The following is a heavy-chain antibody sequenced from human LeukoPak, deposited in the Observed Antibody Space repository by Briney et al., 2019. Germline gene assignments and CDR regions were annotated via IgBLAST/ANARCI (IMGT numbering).Heavy chain of an antibody. Sequence: SETLSLTCTVSGGSISSNFWSWIRQPPGKGLEWIGYIYYTGSTNYNPSLKSRVTISLDTSRNQFSLKLSSVTAADTAVYYCARYDFGSGSSYRSFDYWGQGTLVTVSS. CDR1: GGSISSNF. J-gene: IGHJ4*02. D-gene: IGHD3-10*01. CDR3: ARYDFGSGSSYRSFDY. CDR2: IYYTGST. V-gene: IGHV4-59*08.